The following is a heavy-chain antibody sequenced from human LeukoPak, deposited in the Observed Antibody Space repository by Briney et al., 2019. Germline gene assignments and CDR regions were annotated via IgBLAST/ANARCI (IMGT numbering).Heavy chain of an antibody. V-gene: IGHV3-66*02. CDR3: ATGIWSGYD. D-gene: IGHD3-3*01. J-gene: IGHJ4*02. CDR2: IYSGGST. CDR1: GFIVSGNC. Sequence: GGSLRLSCAASGFIVSGNCMSWVRQAPGKGLEWVSTIYSGGSTYYADSVKGRFTISRDNSKNTLYLQMNSLRAEDTAVYYCATGIWSGYDWGQGTLVTVSS.